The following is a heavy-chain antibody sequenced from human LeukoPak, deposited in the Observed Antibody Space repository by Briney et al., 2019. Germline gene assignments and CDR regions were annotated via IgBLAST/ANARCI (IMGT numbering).Heavy chain of an antibody. D-gene: IGHD1-26*01. V-gene: IGHV1-2*02. CDR1: GYTFTGYY. J-gene: IGHJ5*02. Sequence: EASVKVSCKASGYTFTGYYMHWVRQAPGQGLEWMGWINPNSGGTNYAQKFQGRVTMTRDTSISTAYMELSRLRSDDTAVYYCARDYPPRRYSGSYRVKNWFDPWGQGTLVTVSS. CDR2: INPNSGGT. CDR3: ARDYPPRRYSGSYRVKNWFDP.